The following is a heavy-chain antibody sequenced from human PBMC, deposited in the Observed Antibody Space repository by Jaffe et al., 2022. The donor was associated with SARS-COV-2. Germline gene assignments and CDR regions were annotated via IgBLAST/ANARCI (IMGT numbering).Heavy chain of an antibody. CDR2: INAGNGNT. CDR3: ARVGPWYYDSSGLTS. Sequence: QVQLVQSGAEVKKPGASVKVSCKASGYTFTSYAMHWVRQAPGQRLEWMGWINAGNGNTKYSQKFQGRVTITRDTSASTAYMELSSLRSEDTAVYYCARVGPWYYDSSGLTSWGQGTLVTVSS. CDR1: GYTFTSYA. D-gene: IGHD3-22*01. J-gene: IGHJ1*01. V-gene: IGHV1-3*01.